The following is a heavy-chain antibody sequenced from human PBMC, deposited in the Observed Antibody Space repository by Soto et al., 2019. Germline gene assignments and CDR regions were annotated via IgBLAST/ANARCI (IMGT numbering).Heavy chain of an antibody. Sequence: QVQLVQSGAEVKKPGASVKVSCKASGYTFTSYYMHWVRQAPGQGLEWMGIINPSGGSTSYAQKFQGRVTMTRDTSTSTVYMEPSSLRSEDTAVYYCATYVNTDNWFDPWGQGTLVTVSS. CDR1: GYTFTSYY. J-gene: IGHJ5*02. CDR3: ATYVNTDNWFDP. D-gene: IGHD3-10*02. V-gene: IGHV1-46*03. CDR2: INPSGGST.